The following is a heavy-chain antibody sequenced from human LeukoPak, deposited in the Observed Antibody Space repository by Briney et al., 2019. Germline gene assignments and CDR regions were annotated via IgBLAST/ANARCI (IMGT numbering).Heavy chain of an antibody. V-gene: IGHV3-23*01. J-gene: IGHJ3*02. CDR2: ISGSGGST. CDR1: GFTFSSYA. CDR3: AKGGIRYYDSSGGDAFDI. D-gene: IGHD3-22*01. Sequence: GGSLRLSCAASGFTFSSYAMSWVRQAPGKGLEWVSAISGSGGSTYYADSVKGRFTISRDNSKNTLYLQMNSLRAEDTAVYYCAKGGIRYYDSSGGDAFDIWGQGTMVTVSS.